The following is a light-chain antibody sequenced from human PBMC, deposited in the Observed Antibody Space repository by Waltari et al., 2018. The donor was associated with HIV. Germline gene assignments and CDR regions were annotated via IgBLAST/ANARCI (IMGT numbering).Light chain of an antibody. J-gene: IGLJ3*02. CDR2: EVS. CDR3: SPYASGSTLGV. V-gene: IGLV2-14*01. CDR1: GSDVGGYNY. Sequence: QSALTQPASVSGSPGQSITISCTGTGSDVGGYNYVSWYQQHPGKAPKLLIYEVSHRPSGVSDRFSGSKSGNTASLTISGLQAEDEADYYCSPYASGSTLGVFGGGTKLTVL.